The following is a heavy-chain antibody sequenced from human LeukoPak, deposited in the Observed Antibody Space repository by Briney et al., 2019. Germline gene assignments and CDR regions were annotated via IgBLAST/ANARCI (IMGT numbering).Heavy chain of an antibody. V-gene: IGHV3-74*01. J-gene: IGHJ6*03. CDR3: AREVEEVPTAMGVYYYYFMDV. CDR2: INPDGRRT. D-gene: IGHD2-2*01. CDR1: GFTFSNNW. Sequence: PGGSLRLSCAASGFTFSNNWMHWVRQAPGKGLVWVSRINPDGRRTDYADSVKGRFTISRDNAKNTLCLQMNSLRVEDTAVYYCAREVEEVPTAMGVYYYYFMDVWGKGTTVTVSS.